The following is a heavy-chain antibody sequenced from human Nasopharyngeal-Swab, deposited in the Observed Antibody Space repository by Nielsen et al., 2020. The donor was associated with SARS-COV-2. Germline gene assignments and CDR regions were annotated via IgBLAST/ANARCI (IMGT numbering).Heavy chain of an antibody. J-gene: IGHJ4*02. CDR1: GFTVSSNY. CDR2: IYSGGST. Sequence: GESLKISCAASGFTVSSNYMSWVRQAPGKGLEWVSVIYSGGSTYYADSVKGRFTISRDNSRNTLYLQMSSLRAEDTAVYYCVKKTIERSYDYWGQGTLVTVSS. D-gene: IGHD1-26*01. V-gene: IGHV3-53*05. CDR3: VKKTIERSYDY.